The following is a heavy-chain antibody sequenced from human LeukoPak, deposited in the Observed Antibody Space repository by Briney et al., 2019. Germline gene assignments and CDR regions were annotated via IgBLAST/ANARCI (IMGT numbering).Heavy chain of an antibody. J-gene: IGHJ6*02. CDR3: ARKGTALDV. CDR1: GFTFTDSA. V-gene: IGHV3-64*02. Sequence: PGGSLRLSCAASGFTFTDSAMHWVRQAPGKGLAYFSAISSNGGSTFYADSVKGRFTLSRDNSKNTLYLQMGRLRAEDMGVYYCARKGTALDVWGQGTTVTVSS. D-gene: IGHD1-14*01. CDR2: ISSNGGST.